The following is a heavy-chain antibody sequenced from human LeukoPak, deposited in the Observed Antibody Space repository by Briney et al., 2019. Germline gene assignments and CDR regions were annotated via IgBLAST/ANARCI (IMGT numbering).Heavy chain of an antibody. CDR3: ARDPQIPITMVRGALDY. J-gene: IGHJ4*02. CDR1: GFTFSFYA. V-gene: IGHV3-30-3*01. Sequence: PGGSLRLSCAASGFTFSFYAMHWVRQAPGKGLEWVAVISYDGSNKYYADSVKGRFTISRDNSKNTLYLQMNSLRAEDTAVYYCARDPQIPITMVRGALDYWGQGTLVTVSS. CDR2: ISYDGSNK. D-gene: IGHD3-10*01.